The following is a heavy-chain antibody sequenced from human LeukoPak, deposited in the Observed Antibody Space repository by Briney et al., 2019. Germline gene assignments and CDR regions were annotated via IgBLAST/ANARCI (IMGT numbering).Heavy chain of an antibody. J-gene: IGHJ3*02. CDR2: INHSGST. Sequence: SETLSLTCDVYGGSFSGYYWSWIRQPPGKGLEWIGEINHSGSTNYNPSLKSRVTISVDTSKNQFSLKLSSVTAADTAVYYCARVRHGAFDIWGQGTMVTVSS. V-gene: IGHV4-34*01. CDR3: ARVRHGAFDI. CDR1: GGSFSGYY.